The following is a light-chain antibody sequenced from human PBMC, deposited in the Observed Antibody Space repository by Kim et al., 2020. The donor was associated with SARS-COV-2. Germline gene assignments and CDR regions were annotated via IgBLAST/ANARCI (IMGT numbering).Light chain of an antibody. CDR1: QIVSSY. V-gene: IGKV3-11*01. J-gene: IGKJ1*01. Sequence: APLSWSPGERATRSCSASQIVSSYLAWYQQKPGQAPRLLIYDASNRATGIPARFSGSGSGTDFTLTISSLEPEDFAVYYCQQRKTFGQGTKVDIK. CDR2: DAS. CDR3: QQRKT.